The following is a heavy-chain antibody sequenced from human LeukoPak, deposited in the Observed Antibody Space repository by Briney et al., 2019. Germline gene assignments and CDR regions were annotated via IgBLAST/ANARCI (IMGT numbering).Heavy chain of an antibody. CDR3: ARDQGAVALAWDAFDI. CDR1: GYTFTSYY. D-gene: IGHD6-19*01. Sequence: GASVKVSCKASGYTFTSYYMHWVRHAPGQGLEWMGIINPSGGSTSYAQKFQGRVTMTRDTSTSTVYMELSSLRSEYTAVYYCARDQGAVALAWDAFDIWGQGTMVTVSS. J-gene: IGHJ3*02. CDR2: INPSGGST. V-gene: IGHV1-46*03.